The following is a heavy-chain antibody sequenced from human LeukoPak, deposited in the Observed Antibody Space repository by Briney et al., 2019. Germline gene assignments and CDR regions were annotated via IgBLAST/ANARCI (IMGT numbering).Heavy chain of an antibody. CDR3: ARGAGSIRVYYYYYMDV. CDR1: TFTFSTYW. D-gene: IGHD2-2*01. CDR2: IKQDGSEK. V-gene: IGHV3-7*01. Sequence: GGSLRLSCAASTFTFSTYWMSWVRQAPGKGLEWVASIKQDGSEKYYLDSVKGRFTISRDNAKNSLYLQMNSLRAEDTAVYYCARGAGSIRVYYYYYMDVWGKGTTVTVSS. J-gene: IGHJ6*03.